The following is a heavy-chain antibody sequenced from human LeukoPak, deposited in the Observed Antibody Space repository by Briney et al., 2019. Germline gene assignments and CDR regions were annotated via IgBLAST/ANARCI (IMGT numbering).Heavy chain of an antibody. CDR2: IYYSGST. Sequence: PSETLSLTCTVSGGSISSGDYYWSWIRQPPGKGLEWIGYIYYSGSTNYNPSLKSRVTISVDTSKNQFSLKLSSVTAADTAVYYCARDGYYGSGSHTAYFDYWGQGTLVTVSS. J-gene: IGHJ4*02. CDR3: ARDGYYGSGSHTAYFDY. V-gene: IGHV4-61*08. CDR1: GGSISSGDYY. D-gene: IGHD3-10*01.